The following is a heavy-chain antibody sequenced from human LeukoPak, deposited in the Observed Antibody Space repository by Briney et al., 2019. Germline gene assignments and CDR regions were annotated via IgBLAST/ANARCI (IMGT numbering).Heavy chain of an antibody. CDR3: ARSDSSGYYVFDF. D-gene: IGHD3-22*01. Sequence: GGSLRLSCAASGFTFSSYEMKWVRQAPGKGLEWVSYISSSGTTIYYADSVKGRFTISRDNAKNSLYLQMNSLRAEDTAVYHCARSDSSGYYVFDFWGQGTLVTVSS. J-gene: IGHJ4*02. CDR2: ISSSGTTI. V-gene: IGHV3-48*03. CDR1: GFTFSSYE.